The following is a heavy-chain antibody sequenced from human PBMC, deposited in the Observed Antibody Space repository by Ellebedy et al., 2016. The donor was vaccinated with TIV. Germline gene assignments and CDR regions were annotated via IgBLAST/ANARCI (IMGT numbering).Heavy chain of an antibody. Sequence: GESLKISXAASGFTFSDYYMSWIRQAPGMGLEWVSYISTSSGDTNYADSVKGRFTVSRDNAKNSLYLQMNSLRAEDTAVYYCAKFGGNYQRYFFDYWGQGTPVTVSS. CDR1: GFTFSDYY. V-gene: IGHV3-11*03. CDR3: AKFGGNYQRYFFDY. CDR2: ISTSSGDT. J-gene: IGHJ4*02. D-gene: IGHD1-26*01.